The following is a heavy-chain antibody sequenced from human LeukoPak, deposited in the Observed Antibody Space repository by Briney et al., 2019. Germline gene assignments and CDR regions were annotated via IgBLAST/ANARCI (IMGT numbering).Heavy chain of an antibody. CDR1: GGSISSYY. CDR2: IYTSGST. V-gene: IGHV4-4*07. Sequence: SETLSLTCTVSGGSISSYYWSWIRNPARTGLERIGRIYTSGSTNYNPSLKRQVTMSVDTTKNQFSLKLSSVTAADTAVYYCAREQGYGDYNYDYWGQGTLVTVSS. D-gene: IGHD4-17*01. J-gene: IGHJ4*02. CDR3: AREQGYGDYNYDY.